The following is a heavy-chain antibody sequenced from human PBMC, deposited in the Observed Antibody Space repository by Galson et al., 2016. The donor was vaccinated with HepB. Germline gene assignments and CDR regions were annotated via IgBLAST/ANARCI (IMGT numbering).Heavy chain of an antibody. D-gene: IGHD1-1*01. J-gene: IGHJ4*02. V-gene: IGHV3-74*01. Sequence: SLRLSCAASGFTFSSHWIHWVRQGPGKGLVWVSRINGDGSITTYADSVKGRFTISRDNAKNTLYLQMNSLRAADTAVYYCVRGTVDKPGLDVWGQGILVTVSS. CDR2: INGDGSIT. CDR3: VRGTVDKPGLDV. CDR1: GFTFSSHW.